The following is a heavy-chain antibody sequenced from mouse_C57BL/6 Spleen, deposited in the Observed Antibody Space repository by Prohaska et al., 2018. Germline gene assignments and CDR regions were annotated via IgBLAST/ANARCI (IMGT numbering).Heavy chain of an antibody. Sequence: QVQLQQSGPELVKPGASVKISCKASGYAFSSSWMNWVKQRPGKGLEWIGRIYPGDGDTNYNGKFKGKATLTADKSSSTAYMQLSSLTSEDSAVYFCASERGIYYGSSGGFDYWGQGTTLTVSS. CDR1: GYAFSSSW. CDR2: IYPGDGDT. V-gene: IGHV1-82*01. CDR3: ASERGIYYGSSGGFDY. D-gene: IGHD1-1*01. J-gene: IGHJ2*01.